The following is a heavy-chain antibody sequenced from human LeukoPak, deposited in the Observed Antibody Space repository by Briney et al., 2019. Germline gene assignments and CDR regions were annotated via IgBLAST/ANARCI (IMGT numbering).Heavy chain of an antibody. J-gene: IGHJ4*02. Sequence: ASVKVSCKASGYTFTDYYIHWVRQAPGQGLERMGWMNANSGGTKYAQKFQGRVTMTRDTSISTAYMVLSRLRSDDTAVYYCARDARICSGTGCLRNLFDYWGQGTLVTVSS. V-gene: IGHV1-2*02. D-gene: IGHD2-2*01. CDR2: MNANSGGT. CDR1: GYTFTDYY. CDR3: ARDARICSGTGCLRNLFDY.